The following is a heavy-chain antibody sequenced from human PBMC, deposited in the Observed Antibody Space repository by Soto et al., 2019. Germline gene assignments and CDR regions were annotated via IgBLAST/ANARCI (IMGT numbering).Heavy chain of an antibody. D-gene: IGHD6-13*01. CDR1: GYIFTNYW. CDR2: IYPGDSDT. CDR3: ATLDRSSSYFGFDY. V-gene: IGHV5-51*01. J-gene: IGHJ4*02. Sequence: GESLKISCKGSGYIFTNYWIACVRQLPGKGLEWMGIIYPGDSDTKYSPSFQGQVTISADKSISTAYLQWSSLKASDTAMYYCATLDRSSSYFGFDYWGQGTVVTVSS.